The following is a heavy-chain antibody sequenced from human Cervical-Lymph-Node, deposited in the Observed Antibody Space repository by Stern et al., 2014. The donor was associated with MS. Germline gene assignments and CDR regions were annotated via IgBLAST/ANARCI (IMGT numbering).Heavy chain of an antibody. CDR1: GYTFSSYY. D-gene: IGHD1-26*01. Sequence: VQLVQSGAEVKKPGASVKVSCKASGYTFSSYYMHWVRQAPGQGLEWMGIINPSGGSTRYGQKFQGRVAMTRDTSTSTVYMELSSQRSEDTAVYYCARSGSYSDAFDIWGQGTMVTVSS. CDR2: INPSGGST. J-gene: IGHJ3*02. V-gene: IGHV1-46*01. CDR3: ARSGSYSDAFDI.